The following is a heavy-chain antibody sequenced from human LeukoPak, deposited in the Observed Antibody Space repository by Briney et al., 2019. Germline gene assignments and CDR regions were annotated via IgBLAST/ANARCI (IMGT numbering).Heavy chain of an antibody. J-gene: IGHJ5*02. CDR1: GGSFSGYY. Sequence: PSETLSLTCAVYGGSFSGYYWSWIRQPPGKGLEWIGEINHSGSTNYNPSLKSRVTISVDTSKNQLSLKLSSVTAADTAVYYCARGNDFWSGYYSRGWFDPWGQGTLVTVSS. CDR2: INHSGST. CDR3: ARGNDFWSGYYSRGWFDP. D-gene: IGHD3-3*01. V-gene: IGHV4-34*01.